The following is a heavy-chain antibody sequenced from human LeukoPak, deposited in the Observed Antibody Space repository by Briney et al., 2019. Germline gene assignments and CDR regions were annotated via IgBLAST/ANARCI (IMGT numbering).Heavy chain of an antibody. CDR2: ITRSSIYT. Sequence: GGSLRLSCAGSGFTFSSYSMTWVRQAPGKGLEWVSSITRSSIYTYYADSVKGRFTISRDNAKNSLYLQMNSLRAEDTAVYYCARDFGILSSYDSSGYYDYWGQGTLVTVSS. D-gene: IGHD3-22*01. J-gene: IGHJ4*02. CDR1: GFTFSSYS. V-gene: IGHV3-21*04. CDR3: ARDFGILSSYDSSGYYDY.